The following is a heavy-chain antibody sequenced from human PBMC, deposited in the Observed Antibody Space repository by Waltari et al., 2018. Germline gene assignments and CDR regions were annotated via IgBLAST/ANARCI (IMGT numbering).Heavy chain of an antibody. J-gene: IGHJ4*02. D-gene: IGHD1-26*01. CDR1: GFTFDDYA. CDR2: ISWNSGNI. V-gene: IGHV3-9*01. CDR3: AKGHSGSYGLDS. Sequence: EVQLVESGGGLVQPGRSLRLSCAASGFTFDDYAMHWFRQAPGKGLEWVSGISWNSGNIGYADSVKGRFTISRDNAKNSLYLQMNSLRTGDTALYYCAKGHSGSYGLDSWGQGTLVTVSP.